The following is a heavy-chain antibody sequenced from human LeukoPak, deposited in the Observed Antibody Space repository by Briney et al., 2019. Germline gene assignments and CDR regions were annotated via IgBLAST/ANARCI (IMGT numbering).Heavy chain of an antibody. CDR3: AREKDSIVSTARMDV. J-gene: IGHJ6*03. CDR1: GASISSYW. CDR2: IYNSGST. Sequence: SETLSLPCTVSGASISSYWWTWIRQPPGKGLECLGYIYNSGSTSYNPSLKSRVTISVDTSKNQFSLNLTSVTAADTAVYYCAREKDSIVSTARMDVWGRGTTVTVSS. V-gene: IGHV4-59*01. D-gene: IGHD5/OR15-5a*01.